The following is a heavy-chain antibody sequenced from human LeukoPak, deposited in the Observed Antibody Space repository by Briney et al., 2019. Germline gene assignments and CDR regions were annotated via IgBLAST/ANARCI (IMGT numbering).Heavy chain of an antibody. CDR1: GFTFDDYA. Sequence: GRSLRLSCAASGFTFDDYAMHWVRQAPGKGLEWVSGISWNSGSIGYADSVKGRFTISRDNAKNSLYLQMNSLRAEDTALYYCAKVSRTYYYDSSGYYYDAFDIWGQGTMVTVSS. J-gene: IGHJ3*02. CDR3: AKVSRTYYYDSSGYYYDAFDI. CDR2: ISWNSGSI. D-gene: IGHD3-22*01. V-gene: IGHV3-9*01.